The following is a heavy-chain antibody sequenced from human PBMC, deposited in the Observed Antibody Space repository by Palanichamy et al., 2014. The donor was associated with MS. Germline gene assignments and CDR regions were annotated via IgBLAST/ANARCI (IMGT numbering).Heavy chain of an antibody. CDR3: VRDSYGSDY. CDR2: VIPSGGGT. V-gene: IGHV1-46*01. D-gene: IGHD5-18*01. J-gene: IGHJ4*02. Sequence: QVQLVQSGIEVKKPGASVTVSCKASGYDFIEYHIHWVRQAPGQGLEWMGLVIPSGGGTTYAQKFQGRVTLTRDTSTSTVYMELRSLRSEDTAVYYCVRDSYGSDYWGQGTLVTVSS. CDR1: GYDFIEYH.